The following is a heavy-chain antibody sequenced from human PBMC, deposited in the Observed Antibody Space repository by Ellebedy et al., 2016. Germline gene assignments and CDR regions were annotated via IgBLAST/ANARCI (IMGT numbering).Heavy chain of an antibody. CDR3: ARTGGWSYYYYYGMDV. J-gene: IGHJ6*02. CDR2: MNPNSGNT. CDR1: GYTFTSYD. D-gene: IGHD6-19*01. V-gene: IGHV1-8*01. Sequence: ASVKVSXXASGYTFTSYDINWVRQATGQGLEWMGWMNPNSGNTGYAQKFQGRVTMTRNTSISTAYMELSSLRSEDTAVYYCARTGGWSYYYYYGMDVWGQGTTVTVSS.